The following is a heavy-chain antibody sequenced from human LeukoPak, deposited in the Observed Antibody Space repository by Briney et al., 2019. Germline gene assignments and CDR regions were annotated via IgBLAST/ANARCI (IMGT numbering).Heavy chain of an antibody. Sequence: GASVKVSCKASGGTFSSYAISWVRQAPGQGLEWMGGIIPIFGTANYAQKFQGRVTITTDESTSTAYMELSSLRSEDTAVYYCARESYYDSSGYYENDAFDIWGQGTMVTVSS. J-gene: IGHJ3*02. CDR2: IIPIFGTA. CDR1: GGTFSSYA. D-gene: IGHD3-22*01. CDR3: ARESYYDSSGYYENDAFDI. V-gene: IGHV1-69*05.